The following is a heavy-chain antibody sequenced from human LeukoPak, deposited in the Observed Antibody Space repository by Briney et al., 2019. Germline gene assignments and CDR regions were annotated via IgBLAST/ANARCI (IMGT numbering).Heavy chain of an antibody. D-gene: IGHD2-15*01. CDR3: AKDGPPGYCSGGSCYLDYYYYMDV. CDR2: ISYDGSNK. CDR1: GFTFSSYG. V-gene: IGHV3-30*18. Sequence: PGGSLRLSCAASGFTFSSYGMHWVRQAPGKGLEWVAVISYDGSNKYYADSVKGRFTISRDNSKNTLYLQMNSLRAEDTAVYYCAKDGPPGYCSGGSCYLDYYYYMDVWGKGTTVTVSS. J-gene: IGHJ6*03.